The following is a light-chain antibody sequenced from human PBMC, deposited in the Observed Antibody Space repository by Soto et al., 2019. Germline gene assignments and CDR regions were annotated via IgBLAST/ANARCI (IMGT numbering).Light chain of an antibody. CDR1: QSVSSGY. CDR2: AAS. V-gene: IGKV3-20*01. Sequence: EIELTQSPGTLSLSPGERATLSCRASQSVSSGYLAWYQQKPGQAPRLLIYAASSRATGIPDRFSGSWSGTDFTLTISRLEPEDFAVYYCQQYGGSPPRYTFGQGTKLEIK. CDR3: QQYGGSPPRYT. J-gene: IGKJ2*01.